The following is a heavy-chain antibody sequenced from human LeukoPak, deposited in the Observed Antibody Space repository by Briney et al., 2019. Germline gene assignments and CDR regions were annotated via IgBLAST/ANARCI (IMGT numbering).Heavy chain of an antibody. Sequence: VASVKVSCKASGYTFTGYYMHWVRQAPGQGLEWMGWINPNSGGTNYAQKLQGRVTMTTDTSTSTAYMELRSLRSDDTAVYYCARCGWNGNGAFDIWGQGTMVTVSS. J-gene: IGHJ3*02. D-gene: IGHD1-1*01. CDR2: INPNSGGT. CDR3: ARCGWNGNGAFDI. CDR1: GYTFTGYY. V-gene: IGHV1-2*02.